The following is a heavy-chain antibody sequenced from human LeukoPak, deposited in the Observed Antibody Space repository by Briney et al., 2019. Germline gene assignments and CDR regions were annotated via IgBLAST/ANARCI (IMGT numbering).Heavy chain of an antibody. CDR3: ARDRILSSGSSLDY. J-gene: IGHJ4*02. CDR1: GFTFSSYG. CDR2: IWYDGSNK. D-gene: IGHD6-19*01. V-gene: IGHV3-33*01. Sequence: PGGSLRLSCAASGFTFSSYGMHWVRQAPGKGLEWVAAIWYDGSNKYYADSVKGRFTISRDNSKNTLYLQMNSLRAEDTAVYYCARDRILSSGSSLDYQGQGTLVTVSS.